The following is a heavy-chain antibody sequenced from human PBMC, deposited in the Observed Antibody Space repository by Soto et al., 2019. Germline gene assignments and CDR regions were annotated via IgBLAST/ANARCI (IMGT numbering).Heavy chain of an antibody. CDR2: IKTDGTYA. D-gene: IGHD3-22*01. CDR3: AAGGSCYYAN. V-gene: IGHV3-74*01. J-gene: IGHJ4*02. CDR1: GFTFSTYW. Sequence: EVQLVESGGDLVQPGGSLRLSCAASGFTFSTYWMHWVRQAPGKGLLWVSRIKTDGTYATYADSVQGRFNISRDNAKNTLYLQMNSLRGEDAVVYDCAAGGSCYYANWGQGTMVTVSS.